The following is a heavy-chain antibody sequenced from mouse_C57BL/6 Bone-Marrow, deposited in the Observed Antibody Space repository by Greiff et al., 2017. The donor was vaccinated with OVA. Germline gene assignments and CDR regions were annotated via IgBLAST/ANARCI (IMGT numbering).Heavy chain of an antibody. Sequence: QVQLQQPGAELVMPGASVKLSCKASGYTFTSYWMHWVKQRPGQGLEWIGEIDPSASYTTYNQKFKGKSTLTVDKSSSTAYMQLSSLTSEDSAVYYCARSGTTVVAQYYYAMDYWGQGTSVTVSS. CDR3: ARSGTTVVAQYYYAMDY. D-gene: IGHD1-1*01. CDR2: IDPSASYT. J-gene: IGHJ4*01. V-gene: IGHV1-69*01. CDR1: GYTFTSYW.